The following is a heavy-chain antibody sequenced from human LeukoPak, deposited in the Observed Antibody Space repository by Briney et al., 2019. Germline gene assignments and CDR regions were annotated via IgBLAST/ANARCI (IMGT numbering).Heavy chain of an antibody. J-gene: IGHJ5*02. CDR3: VVVPAAIRNSVWFDP. D-gene: IGHD2-2*02. V-gene: IGHV1-69-2*01. CDR1: RYTFTDYY. Sequence: ASVKISCKVSRYTFTDYYMHWVQQAPGKGLEWMGLVDPEDGETIYAEKFQGRVNITADTSTDTAYMELSSLRSEDTAVYYCVVVPAAIRNSVWFDPWGQGTLVTVFS. CDR2: VDPEDGET.